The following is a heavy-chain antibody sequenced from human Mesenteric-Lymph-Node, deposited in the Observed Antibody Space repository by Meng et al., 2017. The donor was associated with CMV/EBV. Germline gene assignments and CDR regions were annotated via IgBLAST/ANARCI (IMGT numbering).Heavy chain of an antibody. CDR2: IYNDAGST. V-gene: IGHV3-74*01. CDR3: VRGNTGYGNFDS. D-gene: IGHD3-9*01. J-gene: IGHJ4*02. CDR1: GFASGDST. Sequence: GESLKISCVASGFASGDSTMNWVRQAPGKGLVWVSRIYNDAGSTYYAESLKGRFTVSRDNAKNTLYLQMNSLTAEDTAVYYCVRGNTGYGNFDSWGQGTLVTVSS.